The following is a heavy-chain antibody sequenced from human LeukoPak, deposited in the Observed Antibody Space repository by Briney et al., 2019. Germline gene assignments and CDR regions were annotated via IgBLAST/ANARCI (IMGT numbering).Heavy chain of an antibody. D-gene: IGHD2-15*01. CDR3: AREDCSGGSCYSLSLTPVFHVFDI. V-gene: IGHV1-18*01. CDR2: ISAYNGNT. J-gene: IGHJ3*02. Sequence: ASVQVACKASGYIFTNYGISWVRRAPGQGLEWMGWISAYNGNTNYAQKLQGRVTMTTDTSTSTAYMNLRSLRSDDTAVYYCAREDCSGGSCYSLSLTPVFHVFDIWGQGTMVTVSS. CDR1: GYIFTNYG.